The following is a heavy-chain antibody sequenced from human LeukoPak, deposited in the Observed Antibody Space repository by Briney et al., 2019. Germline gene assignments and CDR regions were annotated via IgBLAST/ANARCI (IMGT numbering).Heavy chain of an antibody. Sequence: SETLSLTCTVSGGSISSYYWSWIRQPPGKGLEWIGYIYYSGSTNYNPSLKSRVTISVDTSKNTFSLKLSSVTAADTAVYYCARDRGYCSSTSCYKAFWFDPWGQGTLVTVSS. V-gene: IGHV4-59*01. CDR2: IYYSGST. J-gene: IGHJ5*02. CDR1: GGSISSYY. D-gene: IGHD2-2*02. CDR3: ARDRGYCSSTSCYKAFWFDP.